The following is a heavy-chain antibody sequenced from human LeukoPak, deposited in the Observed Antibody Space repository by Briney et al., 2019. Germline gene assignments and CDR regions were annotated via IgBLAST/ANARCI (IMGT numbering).Heavy chain of an antibody. CDR1: GYTFTSYG. CDR2: ISAYNGNT. CDR3: ARVPPSYGSGRYWAGDY. V-gene: IGHV1-18*01. J-gene: IGHJ4*02. Sequence: ASVKVSCKASGYTFTSYGISWVRQAPGQGLEWMGWISAYNGNTNYAQKVQGRVTMTTDTSTSTAYMELRSLRSDDTAVYYCARVPPSYGSGRYWAGDYWGQGTLVTVSS. D-gene: IGHD3-10*01.